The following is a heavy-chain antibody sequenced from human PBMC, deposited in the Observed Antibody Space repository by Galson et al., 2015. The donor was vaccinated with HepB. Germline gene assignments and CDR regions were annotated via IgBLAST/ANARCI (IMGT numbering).Heavy chain of an antibody. CDR1: GFTFSSYA. CDR2: ISYDGSNK. V-gene: IGHV3-30-3*01. Sequence: SLRLSCAASGFTFSSYAMHWVRQAPGKGLEWVAVISYDGSNKYYADSVKGRFTISRDNSKNTLYLQMNSLRAEDTAVYYCARGYSSGWYPGGYWGQGTLVTVSS. D-gene: IGHD6-19*01. J-gene: IGHJ4*02. CDR3: ARGYSSGWYPGGY.